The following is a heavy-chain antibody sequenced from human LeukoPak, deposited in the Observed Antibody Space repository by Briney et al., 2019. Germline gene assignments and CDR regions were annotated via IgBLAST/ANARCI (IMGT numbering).Heavy chain of an antibody. Sequence: GSLRLSCAASGFTFSSYAMSWVRQAPGKGLEWVSVISAGGGSTHHADSVKGRFTISRDNSKNMLYLQMNSLRAEDTAVYYCAKAESSSWTYYFDYWGQGTLVTVSS. CDR2: ISAGGGST. D-gene: IGHD6-13*01. CDR3: AKAESSSWTYYFDY. V-gene: IGHV3-23*01. J-gene: IGHJ4*02. CDR1: GFTFSSYA.